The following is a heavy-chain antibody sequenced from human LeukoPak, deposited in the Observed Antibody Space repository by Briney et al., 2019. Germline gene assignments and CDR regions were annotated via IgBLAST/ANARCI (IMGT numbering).Heavy chain of an antibody. D-gene: IGHD6-19*01. CDR1: GFTFSSYS. CDR2: ISSSSSYI. V-gene: IGHV3-21*04. Sequence: GGSLRLSCAASGFTFSSYSMNWVRQAPGKGLEWVSSISSSSSYIYYADSVKGRFTISRDNAKNSLYLQMNSLRTEDTALYYCAKDLRGWYRGGGGWDYWGQGTLVTVSS. J-gene: IGHJ4*02. CDR3: AKDLRGWYRGGGGWDY.